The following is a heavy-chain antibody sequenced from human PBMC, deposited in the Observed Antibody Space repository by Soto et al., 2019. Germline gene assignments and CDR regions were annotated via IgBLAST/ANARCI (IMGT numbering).Heavy chain of an antibody. D-gene: IGHD3-10*01. CDR2: INPNSGGT. V-gene: IGHV1-2*04. Sequence: GASVKVSCKASGYTLTGYYMHWVRQAPGQGLEWMGWINPNSGGTNYAQKFQGWVTMTRDTSISTAYMELSRLRSDDTAVYYCAREVRGVTNYYYGMDVWGQGTTVTVSS. CDR3: AREVRGVTNYYYGMDV. CDR1: GYTLTGYY. J-gene: IGHJ6*02.